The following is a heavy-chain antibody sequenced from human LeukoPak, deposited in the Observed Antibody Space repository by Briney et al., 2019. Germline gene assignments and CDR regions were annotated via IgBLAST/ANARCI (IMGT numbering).Heavy chain of an antibody. D-gene: IGHD3-10*01. CDR1: GYTFTSYG. CDR2: ISAYHGNT. V-gene: IGHV1-18*01. CDR3: VRASGGWFDP. J-gene: IGHJ5*02. Sequence: GASVKVSCKASGYTFTSYGISWVRQAPGQGLEWMGWISAYHGNTNYPQKLQGRVTMTTDISTSTAYMELRSLRSDDTAVYFCVRASGGWFDPWGQGTLVTVSS.